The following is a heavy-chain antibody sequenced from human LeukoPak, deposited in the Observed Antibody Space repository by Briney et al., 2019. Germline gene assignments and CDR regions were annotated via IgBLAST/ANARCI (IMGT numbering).Heavy chain of an antibody. CDR2: ISGSGGST. V-gene: IGHV3-23*01. Sequence: PGGSLRLSCAASGFTFSSYAMSWVRQAPGKGLEWVSAISGSGGSTYYADSVKGRFTISRDNSKNTLYLQMNSLRAEDTAVYYCAKCADSSGWYSPREGYFQHWGQGTLVTVSS. CDR3: AKCADSSGWYSPREGYFQH. J-gene: IGHJ1*01. CDR1: GFTFSSYA. D-gene: IGHD6-19*01.